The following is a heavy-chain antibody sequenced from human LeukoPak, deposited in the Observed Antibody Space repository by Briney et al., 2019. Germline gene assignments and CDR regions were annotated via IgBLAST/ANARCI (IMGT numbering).Heavy chain of an antibody. J-gene: IGHJ4*02. CDR1: EFTFSSYA. CDR2: ISGSGGST. CDR3: AKDAVAYCGGDCYSDY. Sequence: GGSLRLSCAASEFTFSSYAMSWVRQAPGKGLEWVSAISGSGGSTYYADSVKGRFTISRDNSKNTLYLQMNSLRAEDTAVYYCAKDAVAYCGGDCYSDYWGQGTLVTVSS. V-gene: IGHV3-23*01. D-gene: IGHD2-21*02.